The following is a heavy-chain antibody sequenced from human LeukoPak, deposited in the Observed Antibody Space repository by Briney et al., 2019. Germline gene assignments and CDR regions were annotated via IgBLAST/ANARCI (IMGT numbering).Heavy chain of an antibody. D-gene: IGHD4-11*01. CDR3: ASQLGGMTTVTTILDY. J-gene: IGHJ4*02. Sequence: SETLSLTCAVSGYSISSGYYWGWIRQPPGKGLEWIGSIYHSGSTYYNPSLKSRVTISVDTSKNQFSLKLSSVTAADTAVYYCASQLGGMTTVTTILDYWGQGTLVTVSS. CDR1: GYSISSGYY. V-gene: IGHV4-38-2*01. CDR2: IYHSGST.